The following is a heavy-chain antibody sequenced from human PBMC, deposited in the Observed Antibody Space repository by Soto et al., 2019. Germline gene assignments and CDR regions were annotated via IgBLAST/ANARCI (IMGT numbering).Heavy chain of an antibody. CDR1: GLTFNSYG. V-gene: IGHV3-30*18. D-gene: IGHD3-22*01. J-gene: IGHJ3*02. CDR2: ISYDGSNK. CDR3: AKDLGYYDSSGYYSVDYAFDI. Sequence: GGSLRLSCAASGLTFNSYGMHRVRQAPGKELERVAVISYDGSNKYYADSVKGRFTISRDNSKNTLYLQMNSLRAEDTAVYYCAKDLGYYDSSGYYSVDYAFDIWGQGTMVTVAS.